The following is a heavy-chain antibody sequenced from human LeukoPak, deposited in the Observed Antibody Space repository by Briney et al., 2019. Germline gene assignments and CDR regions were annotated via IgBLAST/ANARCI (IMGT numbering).Heavy chain of an antibody. CDR2: ISFSSGYI. Sequence: PGGSLRLSCAASGSTFRSYSMNWVRQAPGKGLEWVSSISFSSGYIYYADSLKGRITISRDNAKNSLYLQMNSLRAEDTAVYYCAKDRPDIVVVPAAYFDYWGQGTLVTVSS. J-gene: IGHJ4*02. CDR1: GSTFRSYS. V-gene: IGHV3-21*01. D-gene: IGHD2-2*01. CDR3: AKDRPDIVVVPAAYFDY.